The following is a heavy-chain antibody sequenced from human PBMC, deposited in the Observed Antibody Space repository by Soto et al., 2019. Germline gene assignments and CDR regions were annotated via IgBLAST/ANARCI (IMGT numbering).Heavy chain of an antibody. D-gene: IGHD3-10*01. CDR2: TYYRSKWFH. CDR3: ARGNALDV. CDR1: WDSVSSDITS. V-gene: IGHV6-1*01. J-gene: IGHJ3*01. Sequence: QGQLQQSGPGLVKPSQTLSLTCAISWDSVSSDITSWNRIRQSPSRGLEWLGRTYYRSKWFHDYAASVKTRITINPDTSKNQFSLALNSMAPDDTAVYYCARGNALDVWGQGTVVTVSS.